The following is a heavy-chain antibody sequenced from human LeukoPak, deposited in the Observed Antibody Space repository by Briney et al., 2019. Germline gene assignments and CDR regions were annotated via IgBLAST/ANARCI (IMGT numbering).Heavy chain of an antibody. J-gene: IGHJ4*02. CDR3: AAPGNGASGPFDF. CDR2: VNSGGTST. D-gene: IGHD3-10*01. Sequence: PGGSLRLSCAASGFTFSSFWMHWVRQVPGKGLVWVSRVNSGGTSTTYADSVKGRFTISRDNAKNTLYLQMTSLTTEDTAVYYCAAPGNGASGPFDFWGQGTLVTVSS. V-gene: IGHV3-74*01. CDR1: GFTFSSFW.